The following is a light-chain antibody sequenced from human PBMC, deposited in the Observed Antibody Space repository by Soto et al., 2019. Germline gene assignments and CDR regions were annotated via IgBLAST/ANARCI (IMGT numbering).Light chain of an antibody. CDR2: GAS. J-gene: IGKJ5*01. Sequence: DSQMTQSRSSLSAAGGERVAITCRAGQGVTIYLNWYQQKPGEAPNLLIFGASTLQSGVPSRFSGSGSGTESTLTTYSLRPAAFASYYSQQRHSSSPITFGPGTQLEIK. CDR3: QQRHSSSPIT. V-gene: IGKV1-39*01. CDR1: QGVTIY.